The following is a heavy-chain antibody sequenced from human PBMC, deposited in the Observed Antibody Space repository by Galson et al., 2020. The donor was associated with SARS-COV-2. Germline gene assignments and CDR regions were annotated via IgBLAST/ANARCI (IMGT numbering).Heavy chain of an antibody. CDR3: ARVGAGSSWYSVEGVDWYFDL. V-gene: IGHV3-64*01. CDR1: GFTFSSYA. J-gene: IGHJ2*01. CDR2: ISSNGGST. Sequence: GGSLRLSCAASGFTFSSYAMHWVRQAPGKGLEYVSAISSNGGSTYYANSVKGRFTISRDNSKNTLYLQMGSLRAEDMAVYYCARVGAGSSWYSVEGVDWYFDLWGRGTLVTVSS. D-gene: IGHD6-13*01.